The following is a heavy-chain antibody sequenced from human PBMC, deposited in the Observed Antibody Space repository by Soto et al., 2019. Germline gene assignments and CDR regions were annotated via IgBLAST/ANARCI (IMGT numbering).Heavy chain of an antibody. CDR1: GFTFSSYA. CDR3: AKAWMDNARQRYFDR. Sequence: GGSLRLSCAASGFTFSSYAMSWVRQAPGKGLEWVSGISGSGGGTYYADSVKGRFTISRDNSKNTLYLQMNSLRAEDTAVYSCAKAWMDNARQRYFDRWGQGTLVTVSS. CDR2: ISGSGGGT. J-gene: IGHJ4*02. V-gene: IGHV3-23*01. D-gene: IGHD5-12*01.